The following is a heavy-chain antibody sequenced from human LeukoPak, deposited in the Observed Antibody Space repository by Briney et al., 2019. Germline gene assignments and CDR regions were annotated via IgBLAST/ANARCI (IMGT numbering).Heavy chain of an antibody. CDR1: GFTFSSYA. D-gene: IGHD3-22*01. CDR3: AKERYYYDSSLDY. J-gene: IGHJ4*02. V-gene: IGHV3-23*01. CDR2: ISGSGGST. Sequence: GGSLRVSCAASGFTFSSYAMNWVRQAPGKGLEWVSAISGSGGSTYYADSVKGRFTISRDNSKNTLYLQMNSLRAEDTAVYYCAKERYYYDSSLDYWGQGTLVTVSS.